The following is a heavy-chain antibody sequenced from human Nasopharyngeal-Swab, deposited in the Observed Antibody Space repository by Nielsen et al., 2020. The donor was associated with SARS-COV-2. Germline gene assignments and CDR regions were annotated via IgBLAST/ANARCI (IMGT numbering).Heavy chain of an antibody. CDR3: AKHGYSYVNKFDL. J-gene: IGHJ4*02. Sequence: GGSLRLSCAASGFTFSSYWMSWVRQAPGKGLEWVASIKQDGSEKYYVDSVKGRFTISRDNAKNSLYLQMNSLRAEDTAVYYCAKHGYSYVNKFDLWGQGTLVTVSS. V-gene: IGHV3-7*03. CDR2: IKQDGSEK. CDR1: GFTFSSYW. D-gene: IGHD5-18*01.